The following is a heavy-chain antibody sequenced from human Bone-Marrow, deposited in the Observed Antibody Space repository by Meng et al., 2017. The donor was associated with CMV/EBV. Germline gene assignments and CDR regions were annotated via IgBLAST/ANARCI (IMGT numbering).Heavy chain of an antibody. Sequence: ASVKVSCKASGYTFTSYYMHWVRQAPGQGLEWMGIINPSGGSTSYAQKLQGRVTMTRDTSTSTVYMELSSLRSEDTAVYYCASERGIRFYRYYGMDVWGQGTTVTVSS. CDR3: ASERGIRFYRYYGMDV. J-gene: IGHJ6*02. CDR2: INPSGGST. CDR1: GYTFTSYY. D-gene: IGHD3-3*01. V-gene: IGHV1-46*01.